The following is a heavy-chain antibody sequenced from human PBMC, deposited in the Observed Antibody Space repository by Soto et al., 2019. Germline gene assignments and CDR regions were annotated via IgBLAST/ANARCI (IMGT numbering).Heavy chain of an antibody. J-gene: IGHJ5*02. Sequence: QVQLVQSGAEVRKPGASVQVSCKASGYTFTRYSINWVRQAPGQGLEWVGWISNYNGDTKYAEKFQGRVTLTKDTFTTTSYMDLRSLTSDDTAMYFCARGDSTGSPTGWFDPWGQGTLVTVLS. CDR1: GYTFTRYS. V-gene: IGHV1-18*04. CDR2: ISNYNGDT. CDR3: ARGDSTGSPTGWFDP. D-gene: IGHD6-19*01.